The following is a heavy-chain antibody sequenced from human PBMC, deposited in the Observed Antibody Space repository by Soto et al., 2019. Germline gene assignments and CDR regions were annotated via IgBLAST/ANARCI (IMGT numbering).Heavy chain of an antibody. J-gene: IGHJ5*02. Sequence: GGSLRLSCAASGFTFSSYEMNWVRQAPGKGLEWLSHISGSGATIFYADSVKGRFTISRDNARNSVYLQMNSLRAEDTAVYYCARGLWSCYLAGFDPWGQGTLVTVSS. D-gene: IGHD3-3*01. CDR1: GFTFSSYE. V-gene: IGHV3-48*03. CDR3: ARGLWSCYLAGFDP. CDR2: ISGSGATI.